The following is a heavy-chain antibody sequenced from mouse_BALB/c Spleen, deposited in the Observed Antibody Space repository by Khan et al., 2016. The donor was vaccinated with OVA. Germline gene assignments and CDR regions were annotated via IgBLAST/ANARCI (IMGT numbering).Heavy chain of an antibody. CDR2: KSYSGSP. D-gene: IGHD1-2*01. J-gene: IGHJ2*01. Sequence: QLEESGPGLVKPSQSLSLTCTVTGYSITSGYGWNWIRQFPGNKLEWMGYKSYSGSPNYTPSLKSRISITRDTSKNQFFLQLNSVTTEDTATYYCARTARIKYWGQGTTLTVSS. CDR3: ARTARIKY. V-gene: IGHV3-2*02. CDR1: GYSITSGYG.